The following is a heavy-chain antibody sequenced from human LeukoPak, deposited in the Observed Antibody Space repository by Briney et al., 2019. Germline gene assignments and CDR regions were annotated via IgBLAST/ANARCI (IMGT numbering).Heavy chain of an antibody. D-gene: IGHD3-10*01. CDR1: GYIFITYY. CDR3: ARGDGDDYYYYMDV. Sequence: ASVKVSCKASGYIFITYYMHWVRQAPGQGLEWVGMINPAGGRTVYAQKFQGRVTMSTDTPTSTISMELSSLRSEDTAVYYCARGDGDDYYYYMDVWGKGTTVTVSS. J-gene: IGHJ6*03. CDR2: INPAGGRT. V-gene: IGHV1-46*01.